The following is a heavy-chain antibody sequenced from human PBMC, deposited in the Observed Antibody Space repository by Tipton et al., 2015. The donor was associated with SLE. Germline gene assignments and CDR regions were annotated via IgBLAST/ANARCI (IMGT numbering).Heavy chain of an antibody. D-gene: IGHD3-10*01. J-gene: IGHJ6*03. CDR2: IYYSGST. V-gene: IGHV4-59*01. CDR1: GGSISSYY. CDR3: ARADGSYFYYFMDV. Sequence: LRLSCTVSGGSISSYYWSWIRQPPGKGLEWIGYIYYSGSTNYNPSLKSRVTISVDTSKNQFSLKLSSVTAADTAVYYCARADGSYFYYFMDVWGKGTTVTVSS.